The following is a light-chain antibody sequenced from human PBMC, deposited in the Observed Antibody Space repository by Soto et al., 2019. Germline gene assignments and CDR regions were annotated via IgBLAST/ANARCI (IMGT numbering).Light chain of an antibody. V-gene: IGLV1-51*01. J-gene: IGLJ2*01. CDR1: SSNIGNNY. Sequence: QSVLTQSLSVSAAPGQKVTISCSGSSSNIGNNYVSWYQQLPVTAPKLLIYDNNKRPSGIPDRFSGSKSGTSGTLDITGLQTGDEADYYCATWDGSLPGEVFGGGTKLTVL. CDR2: DNN. CDR3: ATWDGSLPGEV.